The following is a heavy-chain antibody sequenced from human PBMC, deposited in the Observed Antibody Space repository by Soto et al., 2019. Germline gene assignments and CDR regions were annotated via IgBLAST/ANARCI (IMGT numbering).Heavy chain of an antibody. CDR3: ARVADCSGGRCYFSVDY. CDR1: GGSISSGDYY. Sequence: QVQLQESGPGLVKPSQTLSLTCTVSGGSISSGDYYWSWIRQPPGKGLEWIGYIYYSGSTYYNPSLKCRVTLSVDTSKNQFSLKLSSVTAADTAAYYCARVADCSGGRCYFSVDYWGQGTLVTVSS. V-gene: IGHV4-30-4*01. J-gene: IGHJ4*02. CDR2: IYYSGST. D-gene: IGHD2-15*01.